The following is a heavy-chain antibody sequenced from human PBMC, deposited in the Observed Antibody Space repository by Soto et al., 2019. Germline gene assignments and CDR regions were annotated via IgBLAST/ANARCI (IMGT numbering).Heavy chain of an antibody. CDR2: ISGSGGST. CDR1: GFTFSSYA. V-gene: IGHV3-23*01. D-gene: IGHD3-3*01. Sequence: EVQLLESGGGLVQTGGSLRLSCAASGFTFSSYAMSWVRQAPGKGLEWVSAISGSGGSTYYADSVKGRFTISRDNSKNTLYLQMNSLRAEDTAVYYCAKVDDFWSGYYTFDYWGQGTLVTVSS. J-gene: IGHJ4*02. CDR3: AKVDDFWSGYYTFDY.